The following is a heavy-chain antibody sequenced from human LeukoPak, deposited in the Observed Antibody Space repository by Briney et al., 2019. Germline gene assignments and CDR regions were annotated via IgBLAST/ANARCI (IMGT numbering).Heavy chain of an antibody. CDR1: GYTFTDYY. CDR3: ARDYSDSGCYN. V-gene: IGHV1-2*02. CDR2: INPNSGGT. Sequence: ASVKVSCKASGYTFTDYYMHWVRQAPGHGLEWLGWINPNSGGTNYAQKLQGRVTMTRDTSISTAYMELSRLRSDDTAVYYCARDYSDSGCYNWGQGTLVTVSS. D-gene: IGHD3-22*01. J-gene: IGHJ4*02.